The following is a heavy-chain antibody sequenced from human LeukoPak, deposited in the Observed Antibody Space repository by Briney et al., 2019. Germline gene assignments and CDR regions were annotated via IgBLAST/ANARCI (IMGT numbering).Heavy chain of an antibody. J-gene: IGHJ4*02. V-gene: IGHV3-30-3*01. CDR3: ARGSQGYDFWSGYYTDY. D-gene: IGHD3-3*01. CDR1: GFTFSRYA. Sequence: GGSLRLSCATSGFTFSRYAMHWVRQAPGKGLEWVALISYDANIGSNKYYADSVKGRFTISRDNSKNTLYLQMNSLRAEDTAVYYCARGSQGYDFWSGYYTDYWGQGTLVTVSS. CDR2: ISYDANIGSNK.